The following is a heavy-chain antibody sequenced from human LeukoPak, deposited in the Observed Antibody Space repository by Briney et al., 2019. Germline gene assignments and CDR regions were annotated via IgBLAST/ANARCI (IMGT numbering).Heavy chain of an antibody. Sequence: SETLSLTCTVSSGSISSGYYYWSWIRQPAGKGLEWIGRVYTTGSTNYNPSLKSRVTISVDTSKNQFSLKVNSVTAADTAVYYCARDGRGYFDWFKDGTLGYWGQGTLDTVSS. J-gene: IGHJ4*02. D-gene: IGHD3-9*01. CDR1: SGSISSGYYY. CDR2: VYTTGST. V-gene: IGHV4-61*02. CDR3: ARDGRGYFDWFKDGTLGY.